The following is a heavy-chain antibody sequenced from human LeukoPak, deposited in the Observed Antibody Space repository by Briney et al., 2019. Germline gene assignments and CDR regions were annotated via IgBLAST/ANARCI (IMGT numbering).Heavy chain of an antibody. CDR2: ISYDGSNK. V-gene: IGHV3-30-3*01. Sequence: PGGSLRLSCAASGFTFSSSAMHWVRQAPGKGLEWVAVISYDGSNKYYADSVKGRFTISRDNSKNTLYLQMNSLRAEDTAVYYCARPIQGYSYGYPDAFDIWGQGTMVTVSS. J-gene: IGHJ3*02. CDR3: ARPIQGYSYGYPDAFDI. CDR1: GFTFSSSA. D-gene: IGHD5-18*01.